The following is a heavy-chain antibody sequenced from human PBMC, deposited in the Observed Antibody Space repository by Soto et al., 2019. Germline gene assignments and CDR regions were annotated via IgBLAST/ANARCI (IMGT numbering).Heavy chain of an antibody. J-gene: IGHJ6*01. CDR1: GCTFSSYA. D-gene: IGHD4-17*01. CDR3: ARGYYGGNSGLYYYYYGMEV. Sequence: GASVKVSCKASGCTFSSYAISWVRQAPGQGLEWMGGIIPIFGTANYAQKFQGRVTITADESTSTAYMELSSLRSEDTAVYYCARGYYGGNSGLYYYYYGMEVWGQGTTVSVSS. CDR2: IIPIFGTA. V-gene: IGHV1-69*13.